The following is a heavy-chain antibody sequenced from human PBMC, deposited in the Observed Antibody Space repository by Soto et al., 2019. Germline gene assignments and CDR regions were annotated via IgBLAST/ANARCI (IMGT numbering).Heavy chain of an antibody. D-gene: IGHD2-21*02. Sequence: QVQLQQSGPGLVKPSQTLSLTCTDSGGSISSDNYHWTWIRQSPGKGLEWIGYIYYSGSIFYNPSFKSRVTISVDTSKNQFSLQLRSVTAADTAVYFCAREDDGGDRDYYGLDVWGQGTTVTVSS. CDR3: AREDDGGDRDYYGLDV. J-gene: IGHJ6*02. V-gene: IGHV4-30-4*08. CDR2: IYYSGSI. CDR1: GGSISSDNYH.